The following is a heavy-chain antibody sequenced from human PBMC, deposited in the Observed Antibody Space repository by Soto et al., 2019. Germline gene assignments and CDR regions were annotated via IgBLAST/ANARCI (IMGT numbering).Heavy chain of an antibody. V-gene: IGHV5-10-1*01. CDR3: ARPDYGDSHYYYYGMDV. CDR2: IDPSDSYT. J-gene: IGHJ6*02. Sequence: GESLKISCQGSGYSFTSYWISWVRQMPGKGLEWMGRIDPSDSYTNYSPSFQGHVTISADKSISTAYLQWSSLKASDTAMYYCARPDYGDSHYYYYGMDVWGQGTTVTVSS. CDR1: GYSFTSYW. D-gene: IGHD4-17*01.